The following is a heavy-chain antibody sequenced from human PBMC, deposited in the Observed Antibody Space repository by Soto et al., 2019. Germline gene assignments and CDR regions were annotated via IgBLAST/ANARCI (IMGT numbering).Heavy chain of an antibody. CDR1: GYSFTSYW. J-gene: IGHJ6*02. CDR2: IDPSDSYT. Sequence: GESLKISCKGSGYSFTSYWISWVRQMPGKGLEWMGRIDPSDSYTNYSPSFQGHVTISADKSISTAYLQWSSLKASDTAMYYCESSHKDRYYYYGMDVWGQGTTVTVSS. V-gene: IGHV5-10-1*01. CDR3: ESSHKDRYYYYGMDV.